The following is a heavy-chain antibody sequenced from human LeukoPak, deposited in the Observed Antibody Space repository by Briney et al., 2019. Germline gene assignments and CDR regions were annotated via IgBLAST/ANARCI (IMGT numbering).Heavy chain of an antibody. CDR2: INPSGGST. CDR3: ARDSDITNNYFDSSGHPPGDH. Sequence: ASVKVSCKASGYTFTSYYMHWVRQAPGQGLEWMGIINPSGGSTSYAQKFQGRVTMTRDTSTSTVYMELSSLRSEDTAVYYCARDSDITNNYFDSSGHPPGDHWGQGTLVTVST. J-gene: IGHJ4*02. V-gene: IGHV1-46*01. CDR1: GYTFTSYY. D-gene: IGHD3-22*01.